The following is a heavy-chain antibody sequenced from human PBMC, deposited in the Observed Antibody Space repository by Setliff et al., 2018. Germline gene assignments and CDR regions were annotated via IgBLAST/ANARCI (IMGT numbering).Heavy chain of an antibody. CDR1: GFTFSSYG. V-gene: IGHV3-30*02. D-gene: IGHD3-10*01. CDR2: IRYDGSNK. Sequence: LRLSCAASGFTFSSYGMHWVRQAPGKGLEWVAFIRYDGSNKYYADSAKDRFTISRDNSKNTLYLQMSSLRGEDTAVYYCAKVKKPLVRGSGFDCWGQGTLVTVSS. J-gene: IGHJ4*02. CDR3: AKVKKPLVRGSGFDC.